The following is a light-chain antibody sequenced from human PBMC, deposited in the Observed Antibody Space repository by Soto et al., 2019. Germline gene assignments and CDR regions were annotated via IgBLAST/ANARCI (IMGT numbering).Light chain of an antibody. CDR1: SSDVGGYNY. CDR2: YVS. Sequence: QSVLTQPASVSGSPGQSITISCTGTSSDVGGYNYVSWYQQHPGKAPKLMIYYVSNRPSGVSNRFSGSKSGNTASLTISGLQAEDESDYYCSSYTSSSILFGGGTKVTVL. V-gene: IGLV2-14*01. J-gene: IGLJ2*01. CDR3: SSYTSSSIL.